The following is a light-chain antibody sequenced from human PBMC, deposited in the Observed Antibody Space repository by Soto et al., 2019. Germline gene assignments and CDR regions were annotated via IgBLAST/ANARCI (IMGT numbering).Light chain of an antibody. CDR1: RSDVGGYRF. CDR2: DVD. CDR3: CTDAGGFTGV. V-gene: IGLV2-11*01. Sequence: QSALTQPRSVSGSPVQSVTISCTGARSDVGGYRFVSWYQQHPDKAPKLMIYDVDKRPSGVPDRFSGSKSGNTASLTISGLQAGEGADFFGCTDAGGFTGVCGGGTK. J-gene: IGLJ3*02.